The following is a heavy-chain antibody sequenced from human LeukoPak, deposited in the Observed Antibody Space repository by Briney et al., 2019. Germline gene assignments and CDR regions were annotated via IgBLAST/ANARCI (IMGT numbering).Heavy chain of an antibody. Sequence: ASVKVSCKASGYTFTSYGISWVRQAPGQGLEWMGWISAYNGNTNYAQKLQGRVTMTTDTSTSTAYMELRSLRSDDTAVYYCARIRKERAAHPPYNWFDPWGQGTLVTASS. V-gene: IGHV1-18*01. J-gene: IGHJ5*02. CDR1: GYTFTSYG. CDR2: ISAYNGNT. CDR3: ARIRKERAAHPPYNWFDP. D-gene: IGHD6-13*01.